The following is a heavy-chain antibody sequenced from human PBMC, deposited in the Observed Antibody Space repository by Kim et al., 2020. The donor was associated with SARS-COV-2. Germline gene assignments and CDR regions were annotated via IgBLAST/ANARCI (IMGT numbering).Heavy chain of an antibody. Sequence: GGSLRLSCAASGFTFSSYTMSWVRQAPGKGLEWVSAITSGGSTYYADSVKGRFTISRDESKNTLNLQMSSLRAEDTAVYYCAKGARYTSDFDYWGQGTLVTVSS. J-gene: IGHJ4*02. CDR3: AKGARYTSDFDY. CDR1: GFTFSSYT. CDR2: ITSGGST. D-gene: IGHD1-1*01. V-gene: IGHV3-23*01.